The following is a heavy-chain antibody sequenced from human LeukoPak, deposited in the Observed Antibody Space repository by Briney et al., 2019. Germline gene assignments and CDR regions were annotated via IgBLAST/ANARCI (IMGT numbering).Heavy chain of an antibody. J-gene: IGHJ6*03. CDR2: ISTTGGSI. Sequence: KSGGSLRLSCTASGFIFSRYKMNWVRQAPGKGLEWVSSISTTGGSIYYADSIKGRFTISRDNVNNSIYLQLNSLRAEDTAVYYCAGYDSGNFRVYYYMDVWGEGTTVTVSS. D-gene: IGHD3-10*01. V-gene: IGHV3-21*01. CDR3: AGYDSGNFRVYYYMDV. CDR1: GFIFSRYK.